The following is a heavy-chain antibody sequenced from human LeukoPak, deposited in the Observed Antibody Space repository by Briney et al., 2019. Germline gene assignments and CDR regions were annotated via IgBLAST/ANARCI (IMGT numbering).Heavy chain of an antibody. J-gene: IGHJ3*02. CDR3: ARASIAAAVGAFDI. D-gene: IGHD6-13*01. Sequence: SETLSLTCTVSGGSISSSSYYWGWIRQPPGKGLEWIGSIYYSGSTYYNPSLKSRVTISVDTSKNQFSLKLSSVTAADTAVYYCARASIAAAVGAFDIWGQGTMVTVSS. CDR2: IYYSGST. V-gene: IGHV4-39*07. CDR1: GGSISSSSYY.